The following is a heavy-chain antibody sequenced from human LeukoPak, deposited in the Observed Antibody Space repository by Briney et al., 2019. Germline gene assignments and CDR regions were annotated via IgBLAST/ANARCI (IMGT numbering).Heavy chain of an antibody. CDR2: ISSSGSTT. CDR3: ARVRWAAQEMDV. D-gene: IGHD5-24*01. CDR1: GFTFSDYY. J-gene: IGHJ6*04. V-gene: IGHV3-11*01. Sequence: PGGSLRLSCAASGFTFSDYYMSWIRQAPGQGLQWVSYISSSGSTTYYADSVKGRFTIYRYNAKNSLYLQMNSLRAEDTAVYYCARVRWAAQEMDVWGKGTTVTVSS.